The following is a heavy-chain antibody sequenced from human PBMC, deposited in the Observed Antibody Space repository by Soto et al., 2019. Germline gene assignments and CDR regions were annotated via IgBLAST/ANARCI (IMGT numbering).Heavy chain of an antibody. V-gene: IGHV1-69*13. CDR2: IIPIFGTA. Sequence: GASVKVSCKASGGTFSSYAISWVRQAPGQGLEWMGGIIPIFGTANYAQKFQGRVTITADESTSTAYMELSSLRSEDTAVYYCARAAGYYYYCGMDVWGQGTTVTVSS. CDR1: GGTFSSYA. J-gene: IGHJ6*02. CDR3: ARAAGYYYYCGMDV.